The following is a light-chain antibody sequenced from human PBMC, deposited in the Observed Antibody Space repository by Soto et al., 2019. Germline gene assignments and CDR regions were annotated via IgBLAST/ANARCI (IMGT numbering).Light chain of an antibody. V-gene: IGKV3-20*01. Sequence: EIGLPQSPCTLSLSPGERATLSCRASQSVSSSYLDWYQQKPGQAPRRLIYVPSSRATGIPDRFSGSGSGTDFTLTSSRLEPEDFAVYYWQQYGSSPRTFAQGTKVEIK. CDR2: VPS. CDR1: QSVSSSY. J-gene: IGKJ1*01. CDR3: QQYGSSPRT.